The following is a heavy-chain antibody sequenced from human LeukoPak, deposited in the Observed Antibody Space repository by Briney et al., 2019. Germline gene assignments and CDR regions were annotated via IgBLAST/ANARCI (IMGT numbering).Heavy chain of an antibody. CDR1: GGTFSSYA. CDR3: ARDARITIFGVVIPDAFDI. D-gene: IGHD3-3*01. J-gene: IGHJ3*02. V-gene: IGHV1-69*13. CDR2: IIPIFGTA. Sequence: SVKVSCKASGGTFSSYAISWVRQAPGQGLEWMGGIIPIFGTANYAQKFQGRVTIIADESTSTAYMELSSLRSEDTAVYYCARDARITIFGVVIPDAFDIWGQGTMVTVSS.